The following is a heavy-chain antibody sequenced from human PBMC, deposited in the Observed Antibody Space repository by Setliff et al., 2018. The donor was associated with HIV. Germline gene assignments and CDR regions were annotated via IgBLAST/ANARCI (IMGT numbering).Heavy chain of an antibody. J-gene: IGHJ6*02. D-gene: IGHD2-15*01. Sequence: PSETLSLTCTVSGVSFSTDMYYWGWIRQPPGKGLEWVGSVYYNGKIFYNPSLKSRVTISLDSSKNQLYLRLKSVTAADTAVYFCSRRAESTTTWFSTWYSYDMDVWGQGTTVTVSS. CDR3: SRRAESTTTWFSTWYSYDMDV. CDR1: GVSFSTDMYY. CDR2: VYYNGKI. V-gene: IGHV4-39*01.